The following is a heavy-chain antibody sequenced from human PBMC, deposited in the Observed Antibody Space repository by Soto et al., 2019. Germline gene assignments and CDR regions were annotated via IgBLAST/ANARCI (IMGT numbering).Heavy chain of an antibody. CDR1: GGSISSSSYY. J-gene: IGHJ6*03. V-gene: IGHV4-39*01. CDR2: IYYSGDT. Sequence: SETLSLTCTVSGGSISSSSYYWGWIRQPPGKGLEWIGTIYYSGDTYYNPSLKSRVTISVDTSKNQFSLKLNSVTGAYTAVYFCARGDRANYYYYYMDVWGKGTTVTVSS. CDR3: ARGDRANYYYYYMDV. D-gene: IGHD3-10*01.